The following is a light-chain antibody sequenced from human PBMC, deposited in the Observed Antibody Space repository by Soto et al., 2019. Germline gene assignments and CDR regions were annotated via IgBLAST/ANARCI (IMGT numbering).Light chain of an antibody. V-gene: IGLV8-61*01. CDR3: LLFISGATWA. Sequence: QTVVTQEPSVSVSPGGTVTLTCSFSSGSVSTSYFPRWYQQTPGQPPRTLIYNTGTRSSGVPDRYSGSILGYNSALTITGAQAADEAEYFCLLFISGATWAFGGGTKVTVL. J-gene: IGLJ2*01. CDR2: NTG. CDR1: SGSVSTSYF.